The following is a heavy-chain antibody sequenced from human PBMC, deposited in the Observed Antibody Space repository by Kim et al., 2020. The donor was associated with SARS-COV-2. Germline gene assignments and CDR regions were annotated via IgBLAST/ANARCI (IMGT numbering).Heavy chain of an antibody. CDR3: ARVPRYCTNGVCYTRWFDP. J-gene: IGHJ5*02. V-gene: IGHV3-21*01. D-gene: IGHD2-8*01. Sequence: GGSLRLSCAASGFTFSSYSMNWVRQAPGKGLEWVSSISSSSSYIYYADSVKGRFTISRDNAKNSLYLQMNSLRAEDTAVYYCARVPRYCTNGVCYTRWFDPWGQGTLVTVSS. CDR1: GFTFSSYS. CDR2: ISSSSSYI.